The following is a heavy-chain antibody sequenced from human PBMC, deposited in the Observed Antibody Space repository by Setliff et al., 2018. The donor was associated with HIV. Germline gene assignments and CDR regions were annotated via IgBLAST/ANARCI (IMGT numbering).Heavy chain of an antibody. Sequence: TLSLTCTVSGGSIRSDSYYWTWIRQPAGEGLEWIGRIYSSGNTNYNPSLESRVTISVDTSKNQFSLKLSSVTAADTAGYYCAREEKVSAVAGTMYYYYAMDVWGQGTTVTVSS. J-gene: IGHJ6*02. CDR3: AREEKVSAVAGTMYYYYAMDV. CDR2: IYSSGNT. CDR1: GGSIRSDSYY. D-gene: IGHD6-19*01. V-gene: IGHV4-61*02.